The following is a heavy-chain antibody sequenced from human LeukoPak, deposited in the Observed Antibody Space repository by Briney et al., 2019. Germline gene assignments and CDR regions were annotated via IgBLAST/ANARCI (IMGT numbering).Heavy chain of an antibody. D-gene: IGHD5-18*01. CDR2: IKPNHGGT. V-gene: IGHV1-2*02. J-gene: IGHJ5*02. Sequence: GASVKVSLKAAGCIFSDYYMYWVRQAPAQGHERKGLIKPNHGGTNYEQKFQGRGIITLDTSISTAYMELTRLTSDDTAVYYCSRGSAMVTTYRGGNWFDPWGQGTLVTVSS. CDR3: SRGSAMVTTYRGGNWFDP. CDR1: GCIFSDYY.